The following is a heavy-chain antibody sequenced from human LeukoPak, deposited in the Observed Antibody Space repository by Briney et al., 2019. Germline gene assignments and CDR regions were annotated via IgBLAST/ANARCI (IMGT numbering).Heavy chain of an antibody. J-gene: IGHJ4*02. CDR1: GFTFSSYA. CDR3: AKDDEYDILTGGNFGC. V-gene: IGHV3-23*01. CDR2: ISGSGGST. Sequence: GGTLRLSCAASGFTFSSYAMSWVRQAPGKGLEWVSAISGSGGSTYYADSVKGRFTISRDNSKNTLYLQMNSLRAEDTAVYYGAKDDEYDILTGGNFGCWGQGALVTVSS. D-gene: IGHD3-9*01.